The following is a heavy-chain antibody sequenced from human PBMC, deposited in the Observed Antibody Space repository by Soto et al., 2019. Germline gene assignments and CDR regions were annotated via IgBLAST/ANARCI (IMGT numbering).Heavy chain of an antibody. V-gene: IGHV3-23*01. CDR1: GFTFPSYG. J-gene: IGHJ5*02. CDR3: AQDSLRILDFWSGTGNWFDP. CDR2: ISGSAGST. D-gene: IGHD3-3*01. Sequence: EVQLLESGGGLVQPGGSLRLSCAASGFTFPSYGMTWVRQSPGKGLEWVSSISGSAGSTYYADFVKGRFTICRDNSKNKVYLQMNSLRADDTAVYYCAQDSLRILDFWSGTGNWFDPWGQGTLVTVSS.